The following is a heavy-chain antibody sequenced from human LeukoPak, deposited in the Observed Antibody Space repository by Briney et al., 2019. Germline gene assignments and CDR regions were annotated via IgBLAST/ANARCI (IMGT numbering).Heavy chain of an antibody. Sequence: GGSLRLSCAASGLTFSSYWMHWVRQAPGKGLVWVSRIKGDGSSTSYADSVKGRSTISRDNAKNTLYLQMNSLRAEDMAVYYCARDAFGVDKSPFWGQGILVTVSS. CDR2: IKGDGSST. CDR3: ARDAFGVDKSPF. J-gene: IGHJ4*02. D-gene: IGHD3-3*01. V-gene: IGHV3-74*01. CDR1: GLTFSSYW.